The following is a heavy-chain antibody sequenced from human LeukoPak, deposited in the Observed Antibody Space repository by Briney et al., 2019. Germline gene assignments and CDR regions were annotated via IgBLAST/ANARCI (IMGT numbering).Heavy chain of an antibody. Sequence: SETLSLTCTVSGGSFSGYHWNWIRQPPGKGLEWIGEIDYGGRAHYSPSLKSRLTVSLETSKNHSSLNMRSVTAADTAVYYCATYAAGQGGRGYWGQGTLVTVSS. D-gene: IGHD2-2*01. CDR3: ATYAAGQGGRGY. CDR2: IDYGGRA. J-gene: IGHJ4*02. CDR1: GGSFSGYH. V-gene: IGHV4-59*08.